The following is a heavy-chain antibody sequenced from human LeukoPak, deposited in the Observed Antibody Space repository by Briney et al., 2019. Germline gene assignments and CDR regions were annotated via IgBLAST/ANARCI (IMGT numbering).Heavy chain of an antibody. CDR1: GFTFSSYS. D-gene: IGHD2-2*01. Sequence: GGSLRLSCAASGFTFSSYSMNWVRQAPGKGLEWVSSISSSSSYIYYADSVKGRCTISRDNAKNSLYLQMNSLRTENTGLYYCARDLSPRRYCSSTSCGRDYWGQGTLVTVSS. CDR3: ARDLSPRRYCSSTSCGRDY. V-gene: IGHV3-21*01. CDR2: ISSSSSYI. J-gene: IGHJ4*02.